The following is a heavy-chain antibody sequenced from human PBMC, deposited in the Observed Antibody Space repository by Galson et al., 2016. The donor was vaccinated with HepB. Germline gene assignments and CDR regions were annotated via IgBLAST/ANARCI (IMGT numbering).Heavy chain of an antibody. Sequence: SLRLSCAVSGFTFSSYGMHWVRQAPGKGLEWVALISYDGSNKDYADSVKGRFTISRDNSKKTLYLEMNSLRVDDTAVYYCAKDLYSSCRYGHSAYWGQGTLVTVSS. D-gene: IGHD6-19*01. V-gene: IGHV3-30*18. CDR3: AKDLYSSCRYGHSAY. J-gene: IGHJ4*02. CDR1: GFTFSSYG. CDR2: ISYDGSNK.